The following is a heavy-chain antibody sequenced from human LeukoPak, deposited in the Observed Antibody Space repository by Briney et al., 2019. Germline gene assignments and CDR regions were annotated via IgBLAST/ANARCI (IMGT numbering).Heavy chain of an antibody. CDR2: INPNSGGT. D-gene: IGHD5-12*01. Sequence: GASVKVSCKASGYTFTGYYMHWVRQAPGQGLEWMGWINPNSGGTNYAQKFQGRVTMTRDTSISTAYMELSRLRSDDTAVYYCARGPQRSGYDPFGSDHYYYMDVWGKGTTVTVSS. CDR3: ARGPQRSGYDPFGSDHYYYMDV. CDR1: GYTFTGYY. J-gene: IGHJ6*03. V-gene: IGHV1-2*02.